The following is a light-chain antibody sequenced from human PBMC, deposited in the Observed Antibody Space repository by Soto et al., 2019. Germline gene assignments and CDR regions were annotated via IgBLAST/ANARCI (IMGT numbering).Light chain of an antibody. J-gene: IGKJ3*01. CDR1: QSVSSTS. CDR3: QQYASTLFT. Sequence: DIVLTQSPGTLSLSPGERATLSCRASQSVSSTSLAWYQQKPGQAPRLLIYGTSTRATGIPDRFSGSGSGTDFTLTISRLEPEDFAVYYCQQYASTLFTFGPGTKVDIK. V-gene: IGKV3-20*01. CDR2: GTS.